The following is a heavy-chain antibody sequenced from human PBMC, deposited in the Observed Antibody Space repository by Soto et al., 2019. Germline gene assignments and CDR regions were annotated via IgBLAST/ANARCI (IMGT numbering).Heavy chain of an antibody. D-gene: IGHD2-21*02. CDR1: GGSISSGGYY. CDR3: ARDSYDSIVFDP. Sequence: PSETLSLTCTVSGGSISSGGYYWSWIRQHPGKGLEWIGYIYYSGSSYYNPSLKSRVTISVDTSKNQFSLKLSSVTAADTAVYYCARDSYDSIVFDPWGQGTLVTVSS. CDR2: IYYSGSS. V-gene: IGHV4-31*03. J-gene: IGHJ5*02.